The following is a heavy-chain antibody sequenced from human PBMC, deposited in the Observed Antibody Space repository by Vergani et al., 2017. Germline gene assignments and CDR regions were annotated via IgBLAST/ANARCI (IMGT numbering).Heavy chain of an antibody. Sequence: QVQLEESGPGLVKPSETLSLTCTVSGGPFNTYYWSWIRQSPGKGLEWIGYIYSTGSTNYNPSLNSRVTMSVDTSKNQFSLRLNSVTAADTAVYYCARVGHLVAVTGEGPSLDLWGRGTLVTVSS. CDR2: IYSTGST. CDR1: GGPFNTYY. J-gene: IGHJ2*01. CDR3: ARVGHLVAVTGEGPSLDL. D-gene: IGHD2-21*02. V-gene: IGHV4-59*08.